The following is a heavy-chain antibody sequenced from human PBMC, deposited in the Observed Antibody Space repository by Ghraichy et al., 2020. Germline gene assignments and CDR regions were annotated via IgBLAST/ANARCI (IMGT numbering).Heavy chain of an antibody. Sequence: GSLRLSCVASGFTFSNYAMSWVRQAPGKGLEWVSTVYGGGDTTYYADSVQGRFIVSRDNSKNALYVQMNSLRVDDTAVYYCAKGLRSISSRDFDYWGQGSLVIVS. D-gene: IGHD2-2*01. J-gene: IGHJ4*02. CDR3: AKGLRSISSRDFDY. V-gene: IGHV3-23*01. CDR2: VYGGGDTT. CDR1: GFTFSNYA.